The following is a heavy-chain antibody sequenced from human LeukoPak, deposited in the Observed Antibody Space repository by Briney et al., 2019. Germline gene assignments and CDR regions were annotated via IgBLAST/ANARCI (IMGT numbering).Heavy chain of an antibody. V-gene: IGHV1-46*01. D-gene: IGHD6-13*01. J-gene: IGHJ4*02. Sequence: ASVKVSCKASGYTFTSNYMHWVRQAPGQGLEWMGIINPSGGSTSYAQKFQGRVTMTRDMSTSTVYMELSSLRSEDTAVYYCARSTAAGPHIDYWGQGTLVTVSS. CDR1: GYTFTSNY. CDR2: INPSGGST. CDR3: ARSTAAGPHIDY.